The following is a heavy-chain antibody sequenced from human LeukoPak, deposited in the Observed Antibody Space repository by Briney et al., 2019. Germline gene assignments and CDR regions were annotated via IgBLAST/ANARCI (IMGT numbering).Heavy chain of an antibody. D-gene: IGHD6-13*01. CDR1: GYTFTGYY. V-gene: IGHV1-2*02. Sequence: ASVKVSCKASGYTFTGYYMHWVRQAPGQGLEWMGWINPNSGGTNYAQKFQGRVTMTRDTSISTAYMELSRLRSDDTAVYYCASAIAAAGTGENFYWGQGTLVTVSS. J-gene: IGHJ4*02. CDR2: INPNSGGT. CDR3: ASAIAAAGTGENFY.